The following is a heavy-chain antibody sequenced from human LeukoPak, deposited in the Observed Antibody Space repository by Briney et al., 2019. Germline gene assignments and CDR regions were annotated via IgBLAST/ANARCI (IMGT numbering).Heavy chain of an antibody. Sequence: ASVKVSCKASGYTFTGYYMHWVRQAPGQGLEWMGWINPNSGGTNYAQKFQGRVTMTRDTSISTAYMELSSLRSDDTAVYYCARVSSTYYDILTAYYGYWGQGTLVTVSS. V-gene: IGHV1-2*02. J-gene: IGHJ4*02. CDR1: GYTFTGYY. D-gene: IGHD3-9*01. CDR2: INPNSGGT. CDR3: ARVSSTYYDILTAYYGY.